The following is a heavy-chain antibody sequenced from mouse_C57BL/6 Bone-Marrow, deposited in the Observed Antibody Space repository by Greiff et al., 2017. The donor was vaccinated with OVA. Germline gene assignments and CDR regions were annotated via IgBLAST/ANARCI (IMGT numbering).Heavy chain of an antibody. CDR3: ARWDGPWYFDV. Sequence: EVKLMESGPELVKPGDSVKISCKASGYSFTGYFMNWVMQSHGKSLEWIGRINPYNGDTFYNQKFKGKATLTVDKSSSTAHMELRSLTSEDSAVYYCARWDGPWYFDVWGTGTTVTVSS. CDR2: INPYNGDT. CDR1: GYSFTGYF. D-gene: IGHD2-3*01. V-gene: IGHV1-20*01. J-gene: IGHJ1*03.